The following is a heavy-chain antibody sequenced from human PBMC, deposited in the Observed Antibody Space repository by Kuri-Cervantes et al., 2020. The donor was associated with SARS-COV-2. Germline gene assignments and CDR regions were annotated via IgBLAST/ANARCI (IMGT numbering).Heavy chain of an antibody. CDR3: ASSGWDYYDSSGYYYYYYGMDV. D-gene: IGHD3-22*01. CDR1: GFTFNNYA. CDR2: ISGSGGST. J-gene: IGHJ6*02. V-gene: IGHV3-23*01. Sequence: LSLTCAASGFTFNNYAMHWVRQAPGKGLEWVSAISGSGGSTYYADSVKGRFTISRDNSKNTLYLQMNSLRAEDTAVYYCASSGWDYYDSSGYYYYYYGMDVWGQGTTVTVSS.